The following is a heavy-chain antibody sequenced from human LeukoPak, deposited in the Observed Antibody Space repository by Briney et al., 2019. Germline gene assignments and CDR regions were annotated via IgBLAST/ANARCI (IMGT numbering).Heavy chain of an antibody. CDR1: GGSISSGGYY. D-gene: IGHD4-23*01. Sequence: SQTLSLTCTVSGGSISSGGYYWSWIRQHPGKGLEWIGYIYYSGSTCYNPSLKSRVTISVDTSKNQFSLKLSSVTAADTAVYYCARDKDYGGNYFDYWGQGTLVTVSS. J-gene: IGHJ4*02. CDR2: IYYSGST. V-gene: IGHV4-31*03. CDR3: ARDKDYGGNYFDY.